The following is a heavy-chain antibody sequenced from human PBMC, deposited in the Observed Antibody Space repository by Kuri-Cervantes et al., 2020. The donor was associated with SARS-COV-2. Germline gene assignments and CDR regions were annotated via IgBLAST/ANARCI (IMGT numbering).Heavy chain of an antibody. Sequence: GGSLRLSCAASGFTFSSYSMNWVRQAPEKGLEWVSYISSSSSYKYYADSVKGRFTISRDNAKNSLYLQMNSLRAEDTAVYYCARDSSSGWFSYWGQGTLVTVSS. CDR2: ISSSSSYK. CDR1: GFTFSSYS. CDR3: ARDSSSGWFSY. J-gene: IGHJ4*02. D-gene: IGHD6-19*01. V-gene: IGHV3-21*01.